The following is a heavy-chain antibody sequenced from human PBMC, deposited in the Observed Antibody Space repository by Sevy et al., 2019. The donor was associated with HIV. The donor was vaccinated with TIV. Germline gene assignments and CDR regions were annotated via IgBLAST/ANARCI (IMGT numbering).Heavy chain of an antibody. J-gene: IGHJ6*02. Sequence: ASVKVSCKASGDTFSTYDINWVRQAPGQGLEWMGWMSPKSGSTGFAQKFQGRLTMTRDTSINTAYMELSSLRSEDTAVYYCASGGNGDVWNYGYYYYVMDVWGQGTTVTVSS. D-gene: IGHD3-3*01. V-gene: IGHV1-8*02. CDR1: GDTFSTYD. CDR3: ASGGNGDVWNYGYYYYVMDV. CDR2: MSPKSGST.